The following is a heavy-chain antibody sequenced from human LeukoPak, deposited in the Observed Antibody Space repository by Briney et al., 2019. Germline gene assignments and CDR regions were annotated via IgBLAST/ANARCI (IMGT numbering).Heavy chain of an antibody. Sequence: ASVKVSCKASGYTFNGYHKHWVRQAPGQGLEWMRWINPNSGGTNYAQKFQGRVTMTRDTSISTAYMELSRLRSDDTAMYYCARSSGWKYNIDYWGQGTLVTVSS. CDR3: ARSSGWKYNIDY. J-gene: IGHJ4*02. V-gene: IGHV1-2*02. CDR2: INPNSGGT. D-gene: IGHD6-19*01. CDR1: GYTFNGYH.